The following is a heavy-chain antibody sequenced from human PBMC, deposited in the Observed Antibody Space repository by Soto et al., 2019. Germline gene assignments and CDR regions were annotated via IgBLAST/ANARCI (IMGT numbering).Heavy chain of an antibody. CDR3: ARDGTGLHLGELSKGYYYYYYMDV. Sequence: PGGSLRLSCAASGFTFSSYWMHWVRQAPGKGLVWVSRINSDGSSTSYADSVKGRFTISRDNAKNTLYLQMNSLRAEDTAVYYCARDGTGLHLGELSKGYYYYYYMDVWGKGTTVTVSS. J-gene: IGHJ6*03. CDR1: GFTFSSYW. CDR2: INSDGSST. V-gene: IGHV3-74*01. D-gene: IGHD3-16*02.